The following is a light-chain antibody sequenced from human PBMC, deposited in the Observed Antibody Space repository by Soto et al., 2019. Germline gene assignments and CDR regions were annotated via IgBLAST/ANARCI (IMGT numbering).Light chain of an antibody. V-gene: IGKV1-39*01. CDR2: EAS. CDR3: QQSDTTPWT. CDR1: HSVLHRSDYNSY. J-gene: IGKJ1*01. Sequence: DIVMTQSPDSLAVSLGERATINCKSSHSVLHRSDYNSYLNWYQQKPGKGPKLLIYEASSLQSGVPSRFSGSGSGTDFTLTISSLQPEDFATYYCQQSDTTPWTFGQGTKVDNK.